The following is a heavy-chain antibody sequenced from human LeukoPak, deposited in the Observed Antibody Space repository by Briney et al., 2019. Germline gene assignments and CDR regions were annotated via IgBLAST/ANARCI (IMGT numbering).Heavy chain of an antibody. D-gene: IGHD3-22*01. V-gene: IGHV1-18*01. CDR2: VSTYNGNT. CDR3: ARGHPNPWLGRSYYFDY. J-gene: IGHJ4*02. Sequence: APVKVSCKASNYTFTTYGITWVRQAPGQGLEWMGWVSTYNGNTNYAQKFQGRVTMTTDTSTSTAYMELRSLRSDDTAVYYCARGHPNPWLGRSYYFDYWGQGTLVTISS. CDR1: NYTFTTYG.